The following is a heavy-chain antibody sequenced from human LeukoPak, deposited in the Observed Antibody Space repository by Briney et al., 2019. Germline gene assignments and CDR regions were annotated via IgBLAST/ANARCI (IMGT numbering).Heavy chain of an antibody. Sequence: GGSLRLSCAASGFIFSSFAMSWVRQVPGKGLEWVSAISGSGGSTYYADSVKGRFTISRDNSKNTLYLQMNSLRAEDTAVYYCAKGARWELPLDYWGQGTLVTVSS. J-gene: IGHJ4*02. CDR1: GFIFSSFA. V-gene: IGHV3-23*01. CDR2: ISGSGGST. D-gene: IGHD1-26*01. CDR3: AKGARWELPLDY.